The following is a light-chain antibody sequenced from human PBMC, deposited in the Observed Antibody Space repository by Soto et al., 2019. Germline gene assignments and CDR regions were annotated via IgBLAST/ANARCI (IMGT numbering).Light chain of an antibody. CDR1: QSVSNSY. J-gene: IGKJ5*01. CDR2: GAS. V-gene: IGKV3-20*01. CDR3: QQYGTTRIT. Sequence: EIVSTQSPGTLSLSPGERATLSCRASQSVSNSYLAWYQQKPGQAPRLLMYGASNRATGIPDRFSGSGSETDFTLTISRLEPEDFAVYYCQQYGTTRITFGQGTRLEI.